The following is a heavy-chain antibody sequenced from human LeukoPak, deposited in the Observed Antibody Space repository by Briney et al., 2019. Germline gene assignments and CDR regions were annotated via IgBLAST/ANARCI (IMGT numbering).Heavy chain of an antibody. CDR2: IRGSGVNT. CDR3: AKDPHDDYIDAFDI. V-gene: IGHV3-23*01. J-gene: IGHJ3*02. D-gene: IGHD3-16*01. CDR1: GGSISSSSYN. Sequence: ETLSLTCTVSGGSISSSSYNWGWIRQPPGKGLEWIASIRGSGVNTYYADSVKGRFTISRDNSKNTLYLQMNSLRAEDTAVYYCAKDPHDDYIDAFDIWGQGTEVPVS.